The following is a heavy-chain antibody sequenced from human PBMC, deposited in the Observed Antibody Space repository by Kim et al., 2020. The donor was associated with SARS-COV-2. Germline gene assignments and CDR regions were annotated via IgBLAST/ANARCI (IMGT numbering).Heavy chain of an antibody. CDR1: GFTFSTYA. V-gene: IGHV3-23*01. CDR2: ISEIGGGL. J-gene: IGHJ2*01. CDR3: AKDPGGDRPPWYFDL. D-gene: IGHD3-16*01. Sequence: GGSLRLSCAASGFTFSTYAMSWVRQAPGKGLEWVSAISEIGGGLKYVDSVKGRFTISRDNSKNTVYLQMNSLRGEDTAVYYCAKDPGGDRPPWYFDLWGRDTLVTLSS.